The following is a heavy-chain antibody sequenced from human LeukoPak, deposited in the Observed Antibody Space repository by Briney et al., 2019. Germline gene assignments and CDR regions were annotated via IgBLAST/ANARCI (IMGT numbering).Heavy chain of an antibody. V-gene: IGHV4-4*07. CDR3: ARSGVYCSGGSCYSPFDY. D-gene: IGHD2-15*01. Sequence: PSETLSLTCTASGGSISSYYWSWIRQPAGKGLEWIGRIYTSGSTNYNPSLESRVTMSVDTSKNRFSLKLSSVTAADTAVYYCARSGVYCSGGSCYSPFDYWGQGTLVTVSS. CDR2: IYTSGST. J-gene: IGHJ4*02. CDR1: GGSISSYY.